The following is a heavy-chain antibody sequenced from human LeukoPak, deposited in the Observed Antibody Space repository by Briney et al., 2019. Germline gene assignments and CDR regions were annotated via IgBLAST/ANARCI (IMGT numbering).Heavy chain of an antibody. CDR1: GFTFDDYG. V-gene: IGHV3-20*04. CDR3: ARSASIAVDFYFDY. J-gene: IGHJ4*02. CDR2: INWNGETT. Sequence: GGSLRLSCGVSGFTFDDYGMSWVRQAPGKGLEWVSGINWNGETTAYADSVKGRFTISRDNARTSLFLLMSSLRAEDTAVYYCARSASIAVDFYFDYWGQGTLVTVSS. D-gene: IGHD3-3*01.